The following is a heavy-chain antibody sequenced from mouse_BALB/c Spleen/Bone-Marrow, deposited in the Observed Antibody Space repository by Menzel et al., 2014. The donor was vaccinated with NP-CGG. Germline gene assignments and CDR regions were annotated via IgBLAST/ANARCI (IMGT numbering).Heavy chain of an antibody. CDR1: GYAFTNYF. V-gene: IGHV1-54*01. CDR2: VNPGSGGT. CDR3: VRELVRGMDY. Sequence: QVQLQQSGAELVRPGTSVKVSCKASGYAFTNYFIEWVKQRPGQGLEWIGVVNPGSGGTNYNEKFKGKATLTADKSSSTAYRQLSSLTSDDSAVYFCVRELVRGMDYWGQGTSVTVAS. D-gene: IGHD1-1*01. J-gene: IGHJ4*01.